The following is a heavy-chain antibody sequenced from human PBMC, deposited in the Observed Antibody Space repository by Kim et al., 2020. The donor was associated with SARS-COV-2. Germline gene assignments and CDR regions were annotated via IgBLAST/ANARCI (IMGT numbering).Heavy chain of an antibody. Sequence: GGSLRLSCAASGFTFSSYAMSWVRQAPGKGLEWVSAISGSGGSTYYADSVKGRFTISRDNSKNTLYLQMNSLRAEDTAVYYCAKDWYYYDSSGHDAFDIWGQGTMVTVSS. CDR3: AKDWYYYDSSGHDAFDI. CDR1: GFTFSSYA. J-gene: IGHJ3*02. D-gene: IGHD3-22*01. CDR2: ISGSGGST. V-gene: IGHV3-23*01.